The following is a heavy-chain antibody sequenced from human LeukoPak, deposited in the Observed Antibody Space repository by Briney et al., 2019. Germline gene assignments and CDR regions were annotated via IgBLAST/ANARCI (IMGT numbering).Heavy chain of an antibody. CDR1: GLAFSDYW. CDR2: IKPDGGHQ. D-gene: IGHD1-26*01. CDR3: AMRGYSGSYSE. J-gene: IGHJ4*02. V-gene: IGHV3-7*03. Sequence: GGSLRLSCAASGLAFSDYWMSWVRQAPGKGLEWVANIKPDGGHQNYVDSVKGRFTISRDNAKNSLYLQMNSLRAEDTAVYYCAMRGYSGSYSEWGQGTLITVSS.